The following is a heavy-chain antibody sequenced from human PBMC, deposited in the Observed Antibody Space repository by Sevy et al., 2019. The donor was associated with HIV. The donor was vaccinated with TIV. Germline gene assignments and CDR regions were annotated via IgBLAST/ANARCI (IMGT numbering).Heavy chain of an antibody. CDR2: ISGPGYST. J-gene: IGHJ3*01. V-gene: IGHV3-23*01. CDR1: GFTFNTHA. D-gene: IGHD3-22*01. Sequence: GGLRLSCAASGFTFNTHAMNWVRQAPGKGLEWVSVISGPGYSTHYADSVKGRFTISRDNSKNTLYLQMNSLRADDTAVYYCAKALNPALESMIEVIFPTLKGFDVWGQGTMVTVSS. CDR3: AKALNPALESMIEVIFPTLKGFDV.